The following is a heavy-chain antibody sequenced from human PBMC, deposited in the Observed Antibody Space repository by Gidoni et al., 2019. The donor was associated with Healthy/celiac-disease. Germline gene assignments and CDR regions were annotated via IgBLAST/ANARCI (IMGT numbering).Heavy chain of an antibody. CDR2: MNPNSGNT. CDR3: ARGFWSGRGSYNWFDP. J-gene: IGHJ5*02. D-gene: IGHD3-3*01. Sequence: QVQMVQSGAEVKKPGASVKVSCKASGYTFTSYEINWVRQATGQGLEWMGWMNPNSGNTGYAQKFQGRVTMTRNTSISTAYMELSSLRSEDTAVYYCARGFWSGRGSYNWFDPWGQGTLVTVSS. V-gene: IGHV1-8*01. CDR1: GYTFTSYE.